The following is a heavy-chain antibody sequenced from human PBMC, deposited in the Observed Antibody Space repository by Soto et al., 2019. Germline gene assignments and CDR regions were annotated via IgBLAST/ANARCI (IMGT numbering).Heavy chain of an antibody. V-gene: IGHV3-23*01. J-gene: IGHJ6*04. CDR2: MSAGCGST. CDR3: AKESYGSGKDYFYGIKV. Sequence: GVSLRLSCSAAGFSFSSYAMSWVRQAPGKGLEWVSCMSAGCGSTFHADSVKGRFTISRDNSKNTRYLQMNSRRAEDTAEYYCAKESYGSGKDYFYGIKVKGKGSTVTVSS. CDR1: GFSFSSYA. D-gene: IGHD3-10*01.